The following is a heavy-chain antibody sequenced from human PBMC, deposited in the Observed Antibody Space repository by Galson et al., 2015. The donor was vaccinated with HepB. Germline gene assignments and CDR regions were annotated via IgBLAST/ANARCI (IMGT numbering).Heavy chain of an antibody. CDR1: GFTFSSYA. CDR2: ISYDGSNK. V-gene: IGHV3-30*04. D-gene: IGHD4/OR15-4a*01. CDR3: ARGAKGIGNWFDP. J-gene: IGHJ5*02. Sequence: SLRLSCAASGFTFSSYAMHWVRQAPGKGLEWVAVISYDGSNKYYADSVKGRFTISRDNSKNTLYLQMNGLRAEDTAVYYCARGAKGIGNWFDPWGQGTLVTVSS.